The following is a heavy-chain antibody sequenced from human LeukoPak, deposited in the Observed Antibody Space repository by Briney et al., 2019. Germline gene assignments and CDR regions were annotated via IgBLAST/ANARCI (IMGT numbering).Heavy chain of an antibody. CDR1: GFTFSSYW. Sequence: GSLRLSCAASGFTFSSYWMSWIRQPPGKGLEWIGNIYYSGSTYYNPSLKSRVTISVDTSKNQFSLKLTSVTAADTAVYYCARREGSSWYSDWGQGTLVSVSS. D-gene: IGHD6-13*01. CDR3: ARREGSSWYSD. V-gene: IGHV4-39*01. CDR2: IYYSGST. J-gene: IGHJ4*02.